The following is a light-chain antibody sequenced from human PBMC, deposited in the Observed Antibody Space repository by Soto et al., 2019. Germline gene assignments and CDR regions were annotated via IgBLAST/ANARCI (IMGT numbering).Light chain of an antibody. CDR3: LHQNSYLALS. V-gene: IGKV1-17*01. Sequence: DIQMTQSPSSLSASVGDRVTITCRASQGIRSDLGWYQRKAGKAPKRLIYDASTLQSGVPSRFKGSGSGTEFTLTISSLQPEDFATYYCLHQNSYLALSFGGGTKVEIK. CDR1: QGIRSD. CDR2: DAS. J-gene: IGKJ4*01.